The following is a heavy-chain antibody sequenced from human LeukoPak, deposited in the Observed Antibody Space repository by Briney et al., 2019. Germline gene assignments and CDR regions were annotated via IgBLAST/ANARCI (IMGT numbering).Heavy chain of an antibody. V-gene: IGHV3-11*04. J-gene: IGHJ4*02. CDR1: GFTFSDYY. Sequence: TGGSLRLSCAASGFTFSDYYMSWIRQTPGKGLEWVSYISSSGSTIYYADSVKGRFTISRDNAKNSLYLQMNSLRAEDTAVYYCARVGYCSGGSCYPVAGYFDYWGQGTLVTVSS. CDR3: ARVGYCSGGSCYPVAGYFDY. CDR2: ISSSGSTI. D-gene: IGHD2-15*01.